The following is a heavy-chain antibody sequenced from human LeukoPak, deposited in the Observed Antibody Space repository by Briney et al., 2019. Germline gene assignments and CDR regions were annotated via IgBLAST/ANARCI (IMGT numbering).Heavy chain of an antibody. CDR3: ARDRYGDSLDY. V-gene: IGHV3-53*01. D-gene: IGHD4-17*01. J-gene: IGHJ4*02. Sequence: GGSLRLSCAPSGFSVSRNYMSWVRQAPGKGLQWVSVIYSGGSTYYADSVKGRFTISRDNSKNTLYLQMNSLRAEDTAVYYCARDRYGDSLDYWGQGTLVTVSS. CDR1: GFSVSRNY. CDR2: IYSGGST.